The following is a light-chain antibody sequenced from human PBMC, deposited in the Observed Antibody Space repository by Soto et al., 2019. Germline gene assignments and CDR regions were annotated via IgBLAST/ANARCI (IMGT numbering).Light chain of an antibody. J-gene: IGKJ2*01. CDR3: QQGGTSFPYT. CDR1: QSVSSSY. Sequence: EIVLTQSPGTLSLSPGERATLTCRASQSVSSSYLAWYQQKPGRAPRLLMYDASSRATGIPDRFSGSGSGTDFTLTISRLEPEDTAVYYCQQGGTSFPYTFGQGTKLDIK. V-gene: IGKV3-20*01. CDR2: DAS.